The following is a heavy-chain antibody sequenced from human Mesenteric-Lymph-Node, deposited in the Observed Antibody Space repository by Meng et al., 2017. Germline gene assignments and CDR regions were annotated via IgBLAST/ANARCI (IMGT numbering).Heavy chain of an antibody. J-gene: IGHJ4*02. Sequence: EVQLLESGGGLVQPGGSLRLACAASAFTSTNDAMSWVRQASGKGLEWVSTSSESGGRIFYADSVKGRFTISRDNSKNTVYLQMNSLRVEDTAIYYCAKRVEWQQLAPFDYWGRGTLVTVSS. D-gene: IGHD6-13*01. CDR1: AFTSTNDA. CDR2: SSESGGRI. CDR3: AKRVEWQQLAPFDY. V-gene: IGHV3-23*01.